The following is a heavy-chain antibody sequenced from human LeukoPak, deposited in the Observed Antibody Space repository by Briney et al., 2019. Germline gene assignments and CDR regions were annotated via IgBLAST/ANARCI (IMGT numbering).Heavy chain of an antibody. CDR2: IYHSGST. Sequence: SETLSLTCAVSGYSISSGYYWGWIRQPPGKGLEWIGSIYHSGSTYYNPSLKSRVTISVDTSKNQFPLKLSSVTAADTAVYYCARPKMATNDAFDIWGQGTMVTVSS. CDR3: ARPKMATNDAFDI. CDR1: GYSISSGYY. D-gene: IGHD5-24*01. J-gene: IGHJ3*02. V-gene: IGHV4-38-2*01.